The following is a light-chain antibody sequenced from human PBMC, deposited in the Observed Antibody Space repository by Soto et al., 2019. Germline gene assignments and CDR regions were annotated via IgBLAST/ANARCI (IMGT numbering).Light chain of an antibody. CDR3: AAGDDSLNGVL. CDR1: SSNIGSNT. J-gene: IGLJ2*01. V-gene: IGLV1-44*01. Sequence: QPVLTQPPSASGTPGQRVTISCSGSSSNIGSNTVNWYQQLPGTAPKLLIYSNNQRPSGVPDRFSGSKSGTSASLAISGLRSEDEADYYCAAGDDSLNGVLFGGGTKLTVL. CDR2: SNN.